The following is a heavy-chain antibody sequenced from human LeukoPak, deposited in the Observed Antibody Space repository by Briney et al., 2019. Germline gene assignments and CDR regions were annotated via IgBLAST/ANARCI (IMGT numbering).Heavy chain of an antibody. CDR3: AREGAVTTFSYGMDV. D-gene: IGHD4-17*01. CDR2: ISSSSSTI. V-gene: IGHV3-48*02. J-gene: IGHJ6*02. Sequence: GGALRLSCAASGVTFRSDAVSWVRQAPGEGREWGSYISSSSSTIYSAASVKGRFTISRDNDKNSLYLQMNSLRDEDTAVYYCAREGAVTTFSYGMDVWGQGTTVTVSS. CDR1: GVTFRSDA.